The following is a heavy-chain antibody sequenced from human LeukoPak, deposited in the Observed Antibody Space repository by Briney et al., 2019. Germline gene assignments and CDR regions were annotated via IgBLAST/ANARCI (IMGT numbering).Heavy chain of an antibody. D-gene: IGHD1-7*01. CDR1: GGSINNNY. J-gene: IGHJ5*02. CDR2: IYSSGST. Sequence: SETLSLTCNVSGGSINNNYWGWIRQPAGKGLEWIGRIYSSGSTNFNPSLKSRVTMSVDTSKSQFSLKLTSVTAADTALYYCAKTTATWFDPWGQGTLVAVSS. V-gene: IGHV4-4*07. CDR3: AKTTATWFDP.